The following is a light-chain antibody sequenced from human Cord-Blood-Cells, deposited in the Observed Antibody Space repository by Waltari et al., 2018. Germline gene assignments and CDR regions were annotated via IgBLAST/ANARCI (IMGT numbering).Light chain of an antibody. Sequence: ELVLTQSPATLSLSPGESATLSCRASQSVSSYLAWYQQQPGPAPRLLIYDASNRATGIPGRFSGSGSGTDFTLTISSLEPEDFAVYYCQQRSNWPTFGQGTKVEIK. CDR2: DAS. J-gene: IGKJ1*01. CDR3: QQRSNWPT. CDR1: QSVSSY. V-gene: IGKV3-11*01.